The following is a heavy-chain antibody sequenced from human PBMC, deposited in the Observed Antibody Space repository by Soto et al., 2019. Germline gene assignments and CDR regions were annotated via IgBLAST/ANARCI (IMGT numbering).Heavy chain of an antibody. CDR2: LIPVFGKA. V-gene: IGHV1-69*12. CDR1: GATLNTFINYG. Sequence: QVQLVQSGAEVKKPGSSVKVSCKASGATLNTFINYGITWVRQAPGQGLEWMGGLIPVFGKANYSQKFQGRVTILADEAKRTPYMELSSLSSSDTAVYYCARGAAKKIVVVMYDAFEIWVQGTMVTVSS. CDR3: ARGAAKKIVVVMYDAFEI. D-gene: IGHD3-22*01. J-gene: IGHJ3*02.